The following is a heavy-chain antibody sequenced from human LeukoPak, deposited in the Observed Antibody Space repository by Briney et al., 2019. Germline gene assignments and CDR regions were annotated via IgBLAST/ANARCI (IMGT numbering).Heavy chain of an antibody. CDR1: GASSRTSTYH. V-gene: IGHV4-39*01. Sequence: RPSETLSLTCTVSGASSRTSTYHWAWIRQPPGKGLERIGSMLYRGSTYYNPSLKSRVTISVDTSKNQFSPKLSSSADSETAIFYCWRQYGWGRADSLFDYEDQGTGVTVSS. CDR3: WRQYGWGRADSLFDY. D-gene: IGHD3-16*01. CDR2: MLYRGST. J-gene: IGHJ4*02.